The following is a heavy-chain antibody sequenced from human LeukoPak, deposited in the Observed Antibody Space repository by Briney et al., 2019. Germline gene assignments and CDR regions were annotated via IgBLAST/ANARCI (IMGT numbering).Heavy chain of an antibody. CDR2: IYYSGST. V-gene: IGHV4-59*01. CDR1: RGSISTYY. CDR3: ARDAPLSIAAAGPFPYYGMDV. J-gene: IGHJ6*02. D-gene: IGHD6-13*01. Sequence: SETLSLTCTVPRGSISTYYSSWIRPPPGKGLEWIGHIYYSGSTNHNTSLKRRATIPLATSKHQFSLKLSSVTAADTAVYYCARDAPLSIAAAGPFPYYGMDVWGQGTTVTVSS.